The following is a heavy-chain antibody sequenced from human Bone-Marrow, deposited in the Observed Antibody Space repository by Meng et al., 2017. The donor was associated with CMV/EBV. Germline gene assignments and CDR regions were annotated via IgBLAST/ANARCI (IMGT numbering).Heavy chain of an antibody. Sequence: ESLKISCTVSGGSISSSSYYWGWIRQPPGKGLEWIGSIYYSGSTYYNPSLKSRVTISVDTSKNQFSLKLSSVTAADTAVYYCARPYDFWSGYLNGMDVWGQGTTVTVSS. D-gene: IGHD3-3*01. CDR1: GGSISSSSYY. CDR2: IYYSGST. CDR3: ARPYDFWSGYLNGMDV. V-gene: IGHV4-39*07. J-gene: IGHJ6*02.